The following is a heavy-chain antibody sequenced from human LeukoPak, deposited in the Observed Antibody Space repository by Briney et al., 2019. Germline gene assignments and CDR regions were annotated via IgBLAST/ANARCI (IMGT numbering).Heavy chain of an antibody. Sequence: GSLRLSCTVSGGSIGYNYWNWIRQSPERGLEWIGYISSSGSIDYTPSLRSRVTMSLDTSKNHLSLNLRSVSAADTAIYYCAGYDHTNYLAYWGQGILVTVSS. D-gene: IGHD1-14*01. CDR2: ISSSGSI. V-gene: IGHV4-59*13. CDR1: GGSIGYNY. CDR3: AGYDHTNYLAY. J-gene: IGHJ4*02.